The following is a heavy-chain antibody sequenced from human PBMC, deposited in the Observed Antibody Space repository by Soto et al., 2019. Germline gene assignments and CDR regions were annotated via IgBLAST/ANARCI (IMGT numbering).Heavy chain of an antibody. CDR1: GFSLSTIKTC. Sequence: SGPTLVNPTQTLTLTCTFSGFSLSTIKTCVSWIRQPPGKALEWLARIDWDDDKYYSTSLKTRLTISKDTSKNQVVLTMTNMDAVDTATYYCAHRPSYCSGSSCYSGLDYWGQRTLV. CDR3: AHRPSYCSGSSCYSGLDY. J-gene: IGHJ4*02. CDR2: IDWDDDK. D-gene: IGHD2-15*01. V-gene: IGHV2-70*12.